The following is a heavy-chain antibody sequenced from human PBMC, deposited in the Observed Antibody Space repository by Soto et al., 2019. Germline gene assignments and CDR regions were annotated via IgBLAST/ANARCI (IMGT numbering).Heavy chain of an antibody. V-gene: IGHV3-7*01. D-gene: IGHD3-10*01. CDR1: GFTFSSSW. Sequence: GGSLRLSCAASGFTFSSSWMAWVRQAPGKGLEWVALINPDGSVASYVGSVRGRFIISRDNAQNSLYLQMNSVSAEDTAVYYCSRDPGFGAIDYWGQGTPVTVSS. CDR2: INPDGSVA. J-gene: IGHJ4*02. CDR3: SRDPGFGAIDY.